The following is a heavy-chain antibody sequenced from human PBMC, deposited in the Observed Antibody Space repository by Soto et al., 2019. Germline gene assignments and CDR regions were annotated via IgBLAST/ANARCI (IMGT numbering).Heavy chain of an antibody. CDR2: INPNSGGT. CDR3: ARTPRNRVPSSDNYYYYGMDV. Sequence: GASVKVSCKASGYTFTGYYMHWVRQAPGQGLEWMGWINPNSGGTNYAQKFQGWVTMTRDTSISTAYMELSRLRSDDTAVYYCARTPRNRVPSSDNYYYYGMDVWGQGTTVTVSS. V-gene: IGHV1-2*04. D-gene: IGHD2-2*01. J-gene: IGHJ6*02. CDR1: GYTFTGYY.